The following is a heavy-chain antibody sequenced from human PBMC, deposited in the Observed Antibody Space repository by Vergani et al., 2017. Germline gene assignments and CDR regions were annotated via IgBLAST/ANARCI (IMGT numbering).Heavy chain of an antibody. J-gene: IGHJ4*02. CDR1: GYTFTGYY. CDR2: INPNSGGT. V-gene: IGHV1-2*02. CDR3: ARRIVGAKQGQGFDY. D-gene: IGHD1-26*01. Sequence: QVQLVQSGAEVKKPGASVKVSCKASGYTFTGYYMHWVRQAPGQGLEWMEWINPNSGGTNYAQKFQGRVTMTRDTSISTAYMELSRLRSDDTAVYYCARRIVGAKQGQGFDYWGQGTLVTVSS.